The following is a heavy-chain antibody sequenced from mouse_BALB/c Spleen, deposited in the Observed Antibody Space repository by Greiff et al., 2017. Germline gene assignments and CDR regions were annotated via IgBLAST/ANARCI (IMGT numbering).Heavy chain of an antibody. Sequence: EVQGVESGGGLVKPGGSLKLSCAASGFTFSSYAMSWVRQTPEKRLEWVASISSGGSTYYPDSVKGRFTISRDNARNILYLQMSSLRSEDTAMYYCARGVYGYDEAWFAYWGQGTLVTVSA. V-gene: IGHV5-6-5*01. CDR2: ISSGGST. D-gene: IGHD2-2*01. CDR1: GFTFSSYA. J-gene: IGHJ3*01. CDR3: ARGVYGYDEAWFAY.